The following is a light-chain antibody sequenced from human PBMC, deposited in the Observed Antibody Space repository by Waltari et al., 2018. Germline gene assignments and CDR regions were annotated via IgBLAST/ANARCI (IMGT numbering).Light chain of an antibody. Sequence: DIVMTQSPDSLAVSLGERATINCKSSQSALYSSNNKNDLAWFQQKPGQPPKLLIYWASTRESGVPARFSGSGSGTDFTLTISSLQAEDVAVYYCQQYYSTPPTFGQGTKVEIK. J-gene: IGKJ1*01. V-gene: IGKV4-1*01. CDR1: QSALYSSNNKND. CDR2: WAS. CDR3: QQYYSTPPT.